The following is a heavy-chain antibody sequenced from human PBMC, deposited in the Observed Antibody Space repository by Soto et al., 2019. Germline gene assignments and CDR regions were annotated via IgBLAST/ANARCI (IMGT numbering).Heavy chain of an antibody. Sequence: GGSLRLSCAASGFTFSNYAMSWVRQAPGKGLEWVSGLSDGGGSTFYADSVRGRFIISRDNSKNRLYLQMNSLRAEDTAVYYCASDLVGASDSYGLDVWGQGTPVTVSS. D-gene: IGHD1-26*01. J-gene: IGHJ6*02. CDR1: GFTFSNYA. V-gene: IGHV3-23*01. CDR2: LSDGGGST. CDR3: ASDLVGASDSYGLDV.